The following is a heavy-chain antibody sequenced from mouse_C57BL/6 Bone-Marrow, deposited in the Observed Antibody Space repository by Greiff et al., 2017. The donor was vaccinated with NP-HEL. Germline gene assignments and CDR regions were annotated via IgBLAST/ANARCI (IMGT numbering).Heavy chain of an antibody. D-gene: IGHD2-3*01. CDR3: AREDDGYYFSYWYYDG. CDR1: GYAFSSYW. V-gene: IGHV1-80*01. Sequence: VQLQQSGAELVKPGASVKLSCKASGYAFSSYWMNWVKQRPGKGLEWIGQIYPGDGDTNYNGKFKGKATLTADKSSSTAYMQLSSLTSEDSAVYFCAREDDGYYFSYWYYDGWGTGTTVTVSS. CDR2: IYPGDGDT. J-gene: IGHJ1*03.